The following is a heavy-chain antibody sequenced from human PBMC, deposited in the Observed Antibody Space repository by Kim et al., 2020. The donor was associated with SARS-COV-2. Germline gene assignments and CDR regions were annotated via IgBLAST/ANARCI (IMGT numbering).Heavy chain of an antibody. J-gene: IGHJ5*02. CDR3: ARSRWFDP. CDR2: IYDSGST. V-gene: IGHV4-59*13. CDR1: GGSIRSYY. Sequence: SETLYLTCTVSGGSIRSYYWSWVRQPPGKGLEWIGYIYDSGSTNYNPSLKSRVTISADTSKNQFSLKLSSVPAADTAVYYCARSRWFDPWGQGILVTVSS.